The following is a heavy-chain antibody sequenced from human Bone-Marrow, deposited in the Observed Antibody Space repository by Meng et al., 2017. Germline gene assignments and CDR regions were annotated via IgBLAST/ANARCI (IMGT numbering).Heavy chain of an antibody. J-gene: IGHJ4*02. D-gene: IGHD6-19*01. CDR2: MWYGGSDQ. Sequence: GESLKISCTASGFTFSNFVIHWVRQVPGKGLEWVAVMWYGGSDQYYADSVKGRFTISRDNSKNTLFLQMNNLRAEDTAVYYCARVGVYSSGWYGDYFDYWGQGTLVTVSS. CDR1: GFTFSNFV. CDR3: ARVGVYSSGWYGDYFDY. V-gene: IGHV3-33*01.